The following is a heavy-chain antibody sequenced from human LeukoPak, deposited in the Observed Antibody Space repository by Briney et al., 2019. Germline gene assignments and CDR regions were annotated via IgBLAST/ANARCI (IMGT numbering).Heavy chain of an antibody. D-gene: IGHD3-22*01. V-gene: IGHV3-21*01. Sequence: GGSLRLSCAASGLTFSSYSMNWVRQTPGKRLEWVSSISSSSSYIYYADSVKGRFTISRDNAKNSLYLQMNSLRAEDTAVYYCARSDYYDSSGLDYWGQGTLVTVSS. CDR2: ISSSSSYI. CDR1: GLTFSSYS. CDR3: ARSDYYDSSGLDY. J-gene: IGHJ4*02.